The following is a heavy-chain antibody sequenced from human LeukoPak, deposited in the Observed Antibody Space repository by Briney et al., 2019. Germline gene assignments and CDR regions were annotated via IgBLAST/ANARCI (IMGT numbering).Heavy chain of an antibody. V-gene: IGHV3-23*01. CDR1: GFTFSNYA. J-gene: IGHJ4*02. Sequence: QAGGSLRLSCAASGFTFSNYAMDWVRQAPGKGLEWVSTISGSAGITYYADSVKGRFTISRDNSKNTVYLQMNSLRAEDTALYYCVNDQYQPAWGQGTLVTVSS. CDR3: VNDQYQPA. CDR2: ISGSAGIT. D-gene: IGHD4-11*01.